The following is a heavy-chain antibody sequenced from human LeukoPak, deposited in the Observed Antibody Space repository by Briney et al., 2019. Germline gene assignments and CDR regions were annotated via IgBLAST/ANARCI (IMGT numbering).Heavy chain of an antibody. CDR1: GGSISSGSYY. J-gene: IGHJ4*02. CDR2: IYSSGGT. Sequence: KPSETLSLTCTASGGSISSGSYYWSWIRQPAGKGLEWIGRIYSSGGTNYNPSLKSRVTISVDTSKNQFSLKLSSVTAADTAVYYCARVQGGDFDYWGQGTLVTVSS. V-gene: IGHV4-61*02. CDR3: ARVQGGDFDY.